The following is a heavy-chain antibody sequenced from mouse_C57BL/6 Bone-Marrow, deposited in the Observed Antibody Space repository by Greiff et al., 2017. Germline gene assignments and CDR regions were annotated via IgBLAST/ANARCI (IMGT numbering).Heavy chain of an antibody. CDR3: ARWAGLRFAY. CDR2: IDPSDSYT. CDR1: GYTFTSYW. J-gene: IGHJ3*01. V-gene: IGHV1-50*01. D-gene: IGHD2-4*01. Sequence: QVQLQQPGAELVKPGASVKLSCKASGYTFTSYWMQWVKQRPGQGLEWIGEIDPSDSYTNSNQKFKGKATLTVDTSSSTAYMQLSSLTSEDSAVYYCARWAGLRFAYWGQGTLVTVSA.